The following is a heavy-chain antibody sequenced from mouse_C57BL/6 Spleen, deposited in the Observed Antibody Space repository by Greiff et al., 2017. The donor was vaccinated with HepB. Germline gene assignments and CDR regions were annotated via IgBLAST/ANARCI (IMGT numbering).Heavy chain of an antibody. CDR2: ISDGGSYT. J-gene: IGHJ4*01. Sequence: EVKLMESGGGLVKPGGSLKLSCAASGFTFSSYAMSWVRQTPEKRLEWVATISDGGSYTYYPDNVKGRFTISRDNAKNNLYLQMSHLKSEDTAMYYCARDRGGDYPDYYAMDYWGQGTSVTVSS. CDR3: ARDRGGDYPDYYAMDY. V-gene: IGHV5-4*01. D-gene: IGHD2-13*01. CDR1: GFTFSSYA.